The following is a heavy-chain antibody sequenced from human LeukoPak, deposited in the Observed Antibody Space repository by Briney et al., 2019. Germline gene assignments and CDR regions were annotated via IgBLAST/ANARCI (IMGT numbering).Heavy chain of an antibody. CDR3: AREITTGNFDY. CDR2: VSPYNGNT. J-gene: IGHJ4*02. CDR1: GYTFTIYG. Sequence: ASVKVSCKTSGYTFTIYGIIWVRQAPGQGLEWTGWVSPYNGNTNYAQRLQGRVTMTTDTSTRTAYMELRSLRSDDTAVYFCAREITTGNFDYWGQGTLVTVSS. V-gene: IGHV1-18*01. D-gene: IGHD4-11*01.